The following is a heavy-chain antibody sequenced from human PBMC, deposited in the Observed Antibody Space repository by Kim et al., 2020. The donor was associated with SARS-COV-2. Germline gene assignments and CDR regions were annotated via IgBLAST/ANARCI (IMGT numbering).Heavy chain of an antibody. CDR1: GFTFSTNG. J-gene: IGHJ4*02. CDR3: AKAATRGLQFDY. V-gene: IGHV3-23*01. D-gene: IGHD4-17*01. CDR2: FSGGGVRT. Sequence: GGSLRLSCVASGFTFSTNGMSWVRQAPGKGLEWVSHFSGGGVRTDYADSVKGRFTISRDNSKNTLYLQMNSLRAEDTAVYYCAKAATRGLQFDYWGQGTLVTVSS.